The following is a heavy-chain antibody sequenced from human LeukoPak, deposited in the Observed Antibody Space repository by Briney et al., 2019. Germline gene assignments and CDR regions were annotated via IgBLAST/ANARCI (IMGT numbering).Heavy chain of an antibody. CDR1: TSR. Sequence: ASVKVSCKATSRISWVRQAPGQGLEWMGWISAYNGNTNYAQKLQGRVTMTTDTSTSTAYMELRSLRSDDTAVYYCARVGGGIPLLGYMDVWGKGTTVTVSS. V-gene: IGHV1-18*01. CDR2: ISAYNGNT. CDR3: ARVGGGIPLLGYMDV. J-gene: IGHJ6*03. D-gene: IGHD2-15*01.